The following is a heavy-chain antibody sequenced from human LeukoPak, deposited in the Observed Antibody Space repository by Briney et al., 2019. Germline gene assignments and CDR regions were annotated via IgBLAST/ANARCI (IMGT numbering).Heavy chain of an antibody. Sequence: GGSLRLSCDASGFIFSDYYMSWIRQAPGKGLEWLSYISNPSTTIYYADSVKGRFTISRDNAKNSLYLQMNSLRAEDTAVYCCAKDPRDHSYGWSWRYFDYWGQGTLVTVSS. D-gene: IGHD5-18*01. J-gene: IGHJ4*02. CDR2: ISNPSTTI. CDR1: GFIFSDYY. V-gene: IGHV3-11*04. CDR3: AKDPRDHSYGWSWRYFDY.